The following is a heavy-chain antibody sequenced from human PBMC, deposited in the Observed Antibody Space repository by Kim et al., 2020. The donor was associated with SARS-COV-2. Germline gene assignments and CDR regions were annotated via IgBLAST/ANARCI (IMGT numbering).Heavy chain of an antibody. CDR1: GLTFSNYA. CDR2: ISGSGGST. CDR3: ATSVDNRNCDYCYSDL. V-gene: IGHV3-23*01. Sequence: GGSLRLSCAASGLTFSNYAMSWVRQAPGKGLEWVSGISGSGGSTFYTDSVKDRFTISRDNSKNTMYLQMNSLRAEDTALYYCATSVDNRNCDYCYSDLWG. D-gene: IGHD1-7*01. J-gene: IGHJ2*01.